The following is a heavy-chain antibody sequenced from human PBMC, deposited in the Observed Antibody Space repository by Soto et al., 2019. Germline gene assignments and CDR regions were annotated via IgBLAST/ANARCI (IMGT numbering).Heavy chain of an antibody. D-gene: IGHD4-17*01. CDR2: IKSKTAGGTI. CDR3: TSLYYGH. Sequence: EVQLVESGGDLVEPGGSLRLSCAASEFTFTNAWMSWVRQAPGKGLEWVGRIKSKTAGGTIDYAAPVQGRFTISRDESRNTLYLQMNSLKTEDTAVYYCTSLYYGHWGQGTLVTVSS. V-gene: IGHV3-15*01. J-gene: IGHJ4*02. CDR1: EFTFTNAW.